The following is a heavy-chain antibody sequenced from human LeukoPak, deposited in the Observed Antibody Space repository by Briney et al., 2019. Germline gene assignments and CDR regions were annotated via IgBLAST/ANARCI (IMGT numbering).Heavy chain of an antibody. V-gene: IGHV3-23*01. J-gene: IGHJ4*02. CDR3: AKALGGSGSNFDY. CDR1: GFTFSSYA. D-gene: IGHD3-10*01. CDR2: ISGSGGST. Sequence: PGGSLRLSCAASGFTFSSYAMNWVRQAPGKGLGWVSTISGSGGSTYYADSVKGRFTISRDNSKNTLYLQMNSLRAEDTAVYYCAKALGGSGSNFDYWGQGTQVTVSS.